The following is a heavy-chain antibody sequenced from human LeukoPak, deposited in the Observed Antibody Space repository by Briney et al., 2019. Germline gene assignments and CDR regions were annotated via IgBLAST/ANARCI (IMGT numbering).Heavy chain of an antibody. CDR3: ARSIGGVGWFDP. CDR2: IYTSGST. J-gene: IGHJ5*02. Sequence: SETLSLTCTVSGGSINSYYWSWIRQPPGKGLEWIGYIYTSGSTNYNPSLKSRVTISVDTSKNQFSLKLSSVTAADTAVYYCARSIGGVGWFDPWGQGTLVTVSS. CDR1: GGSINSYY. V-gene: IGHV4-4*09. D-gene: IGHD1-26*01.